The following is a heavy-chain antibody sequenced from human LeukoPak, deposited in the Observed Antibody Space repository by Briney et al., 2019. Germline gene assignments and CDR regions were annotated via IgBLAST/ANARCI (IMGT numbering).Heavy chain of an antibody. D-gene: IGHD2-2*01. CDR2: ISGSGGST. J-gene: IGHJ4*02. V-gene: IGHV3-23*01. Sequence: GSLRLSCAASGFTFSSYAMSWVRQAPGKGLEWVSAISGSGGSTYYADSVQGRFTISRDNSKNTLYLQMNSLRAEDTAVYYCAKYGAFVVVPGASYFDYWGQGTLVTVSS. CDR3: AKYGAFVVVPGASYFDY. CDR1: GFTFSSYA.